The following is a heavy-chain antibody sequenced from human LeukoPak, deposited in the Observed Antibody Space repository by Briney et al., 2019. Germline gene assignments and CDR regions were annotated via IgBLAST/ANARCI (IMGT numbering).Heavy chain of an antibody. CDR3: ARGYFWAIAVAGYYFDY. V-gene: IGHV4-59*01. J-gene: IGHJ4*02. D-gene: IGHD6-19*01. CDR2: IDYSGST. CDR1: GGPISSYK. Sequence: PSETLSLTCTVSGGPISSYKWTWIRQPPGKGLEWIGYIDYSGSTNYNPSLKSRVSMSLDTSKNQFSLKLSSVTAAVTAVYYCARGYFWAIAVAGYYFDYWGQGTLVTVSS.